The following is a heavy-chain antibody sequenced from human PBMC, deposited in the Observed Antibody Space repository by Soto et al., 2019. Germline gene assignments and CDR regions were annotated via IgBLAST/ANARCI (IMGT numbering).Heavy chain of an antibody. D-gene: IGHD5-18*01. CDR1: GFTFSRYA. V-gene: IGHV3-23*01. CDR3: AKDEDGYSFGNDAFDI. J-gene: IGHJ3*02. CDR2: ISGSGGST. Sequence: EVQLLESGGGLVQPGGSLRLSCTASGFTFSRYAMSWVRQAPGKGLEWVSAISGSGGSTYYTDSVKGRFTISRDNSKNXLYLQMNSLRAEDTAVYYCAKDEDGYSFGNDAFDIWGQGTMVTVSS.